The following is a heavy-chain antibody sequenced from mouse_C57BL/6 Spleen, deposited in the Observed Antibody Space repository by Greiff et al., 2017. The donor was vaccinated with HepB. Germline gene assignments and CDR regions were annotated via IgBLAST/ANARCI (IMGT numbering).Heavy chain of an antibody. CDR3: AKIYYDYDDYFDY. CDR1: GFTFSDYG. J-gene: IGHJ2*01. D-gene: IGHD2-4*01. V-gene: IGHV5-17*01. CDR2: ISSGSSTI. Sequence: EVMLVESGGGLVKPGGSLKLSCAASGFTFSDYGMHWVRQAPEKGLEWVAYISSGSSTIYYADTVKGRFTISRDNAKNTLFLQMTSLRSEDTAMYYCAKIYYDYDDYFDYWGQGTTLTVSS.